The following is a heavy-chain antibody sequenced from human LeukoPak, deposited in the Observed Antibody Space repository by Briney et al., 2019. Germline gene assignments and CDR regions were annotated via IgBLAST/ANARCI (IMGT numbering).Heavy chain of an antibody. Sequence: GGSLRLSCAASGFTFSSYGMHWVRQAPGKGLEWVAVISYDGSNKYYADSVKGRFTISRDNSKNTLYLQMNSLRAEDTAVYYCAKEISSIAAAGTFDYWGQGTLVTVSS. J-gene: IGHJ4*02. CDR1: GFTFSSYG. CDR3: AKEISSIAAAGTFDY. CDR2: ISYDGSNK. D-gene: IGHD6-13*01. V-gene: IGHV3-30*18.